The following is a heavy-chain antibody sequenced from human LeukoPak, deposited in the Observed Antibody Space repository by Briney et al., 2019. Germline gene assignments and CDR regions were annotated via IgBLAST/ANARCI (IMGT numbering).Heavy chain of an antibody. D-gene: IGHD3-10*02. CDR2: ISGSGGST. CDR1: GFTFGLYS. J-gene: IGHJ6*04. V-gene: IGHV3-23*01. Sequence: TGGSLRLSCAASGFTFGLYSMTWVRQAPGKGLEWVSAISGSGGSTYYADSVKGRFTISRDNAKNSLYLQMNSLRAEDTAVYYCAELGITMIGGVWGKGTTVTISS. CDR3: AELGITMIGGV.